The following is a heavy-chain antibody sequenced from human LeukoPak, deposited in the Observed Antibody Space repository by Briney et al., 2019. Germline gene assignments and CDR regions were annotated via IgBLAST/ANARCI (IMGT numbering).Heavy chain of an antibody. Sequence: GGSLRLSCAASGFTFSSYAMSWVRQAPGKGLEWVSAISGSGSTIYYADSVKGRFTISRDNAKNSLYLQMNSLRAEDTAVYYCASAEERELVYWGQGTLVTVSS. J-gene: IGHJ4*02. CDR1: GFTFSSYA. CDR2: ISGSGSTI. CDR3: ASAEERELVY. V-gene: IGHV3-23*01. D-gene: IGHD1-26*01.